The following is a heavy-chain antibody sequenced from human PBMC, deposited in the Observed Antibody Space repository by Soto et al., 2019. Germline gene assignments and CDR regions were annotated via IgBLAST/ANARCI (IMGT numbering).Heavy chain of an antibody. CDR3: AREGASGFGMDV. CDR1: GGSIRSYY. J-gene: IGHJ6*02. CDR2: IYTTGST. D-gene: IGHD1-26*01. Sequence: SETLSLTCNVSGGSIRSYYWSWIRQPAGKPLERIGRIYTTGSTNYNPSLKSRVTMSIDTSKSQFSLKVSSVTAADTAVYYCAREGASGFGMDVWGQGTTVTVSS. V-gene: IGHV4-4*07.